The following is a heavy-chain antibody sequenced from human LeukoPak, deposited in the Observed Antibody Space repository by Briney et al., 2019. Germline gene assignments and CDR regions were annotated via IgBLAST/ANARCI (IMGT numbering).Heavy chain of an antibody. J-gene: IGHJ4*02. CDR2: ISGSGDST. V-gene: IGHV3-23*01. CDR1: GFTFSNYA. Sequence: GGSLRLSCAASGFTFSNYAMSWVRQAPGKGLEWVSGISGSGDSTYYADSVRGRSIITRDKSKNTVYVQMNSLRVEDTAIYYCAKIRAPYSSSWNPFDYWGQGTLVTVSS. CDR3: AKIRAPYSSSWNPFDY. D-gene: IGHD6-13*01.